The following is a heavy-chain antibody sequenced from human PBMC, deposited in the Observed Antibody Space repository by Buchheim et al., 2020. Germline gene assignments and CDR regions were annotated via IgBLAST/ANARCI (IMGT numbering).Heavy chain of an antibody. D-gene: IGHD4-17*01. CDR1: GFTFSNFW. CDR3: AALTTVTTSFEH. V-gene: IGHV3-74*01. CDR2: INTDGTNT. Sequence: EVQLVGSGGGLVQPGGSLRLSCSASGFTFSNFWMHWVRQAPGKGLVWVSHINTDGTNTNYADSVKGRFTISRDSAKKTLSLLMSSLTAEDTAVYYCAALTTVTTSFEHWGQGTL. J-gene: IGHJ4*02.